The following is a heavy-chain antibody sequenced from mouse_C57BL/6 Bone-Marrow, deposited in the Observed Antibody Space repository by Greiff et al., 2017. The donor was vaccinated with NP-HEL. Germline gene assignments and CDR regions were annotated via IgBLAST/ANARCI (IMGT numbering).Heavy chain of an antibody. J-gene: IGHJ2*01. V-gene: IGHV1-5*01. Sequence: EVQLQQSGTVLARPGASVKMSCKTSGYTFTSYWMHWVKQRPGQGLEWIGAIYPGNSDTSYNQKFKGKANLTAVTSASTAYMELSSLTNEDSAVYYCTRSVYWQYFDYWGQGTTLTVSS. CDR1: GYTFTSYW. CDR2: IYPGNSDT. D-gene: IGHD2-1*01. CDR3: TRSVYWQYFDY.